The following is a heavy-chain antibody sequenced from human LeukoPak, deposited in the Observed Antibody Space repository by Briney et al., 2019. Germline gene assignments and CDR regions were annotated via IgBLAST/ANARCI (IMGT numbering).Heavy chain of an antibody. CDR3: ARGGVPAALYYYYYGMDV. V-gene: IGHV3-7*03. J-gene: IGHJ6*04. CDR1: GFTFSSYW. D-gene: IGHD2-2*01. Sequence: PGGSLRLSCAASGFTFSSYWMSWVRQAPGKGLEWVANIKQDGSEKYYVDSVKGRFTISRDNAKNSLYLQMNSLRAEDTAVYYCARGGVPAALYYYYYGMDVWGKGTTVTVSS. CDR2: IKQDGSEK.